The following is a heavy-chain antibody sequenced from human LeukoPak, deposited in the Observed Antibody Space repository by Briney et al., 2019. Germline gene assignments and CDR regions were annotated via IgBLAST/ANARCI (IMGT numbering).Heavy chain of an antibody. V-gene: IGHV3-7*04. D-gene: IGHD6-13*01. J-gene: IGHJ5*02. CDR3: ARVPGYSSSWFDP. CDR1: GFTFSSYW. Sequence: AGGSLRLSCAASGFTFSSYWMSWVRQAPGKGLEWVANIRQDGSEKYYVDSVKGRSAISRDNAKNSLYLQMNSLRAEDSAVYYCARVPGYSSSWFDPWGQGTLVTVSS. CDR2: IRQDGSEK.